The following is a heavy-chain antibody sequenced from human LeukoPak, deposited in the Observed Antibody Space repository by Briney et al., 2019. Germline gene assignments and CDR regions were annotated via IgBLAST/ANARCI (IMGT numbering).Heavy chain of an antibody. Sequence: GGSLRLSCAASGFTVTSNYMSWVRQAPGQGLEWISVIHSGGDTYYTDSVNGRFTISRDTSKNTVFLQINSLRAEDTAVYYCAKDVMAAPDEYYFDYWGQGTLVTVSS. D-gene: IGHD6-13*01. CDR2: IHSGGDT. V-gene: IGHV3-53*01. J-gene: IGHJ4*02. CDR1: GFTVTSNY. CDR3: AKDVMAAPDEYYFDY.